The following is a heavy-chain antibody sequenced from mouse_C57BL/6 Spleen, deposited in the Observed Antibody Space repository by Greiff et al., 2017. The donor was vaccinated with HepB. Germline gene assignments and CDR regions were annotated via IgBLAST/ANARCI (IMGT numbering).Heavy chain of an antibody. CDR2: ISYDGSN. D-gene: IGHD2-14*01. Sequence: EVQLQESGPGLVKPSQSLSLTCSVTGYSITSGYYWNWIRQFPGNKLEWMGYISYDGSNNYNPSLKNRISITRDTSKNQFFLKLNSVTTEDTATYYCAEYEYAMDYWGQGTSVTVSS. V-gene: IGHV3-6*01. J-gene: IGHJ4*01. CDR1: GYSITSGYY. CDR3: AEYEYAMDY.